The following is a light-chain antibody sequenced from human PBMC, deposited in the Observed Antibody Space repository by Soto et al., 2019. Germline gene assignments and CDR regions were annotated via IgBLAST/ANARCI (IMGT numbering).Light chain of an antibody. J-gene: IGKJ5*01. CDR2: DAS. CDR3: QQRSNWPPIT. CDR1: QSVKTF. Sequence: EIVLTQSPATLSLSPGERATLSCRASQSVKTFLVCYQQRPGQAPRLLIHDASHRAAGIPARFSGSGFGTDCTLTISSLEPEDAAVYYCQQRSNWPPITFGQGTRLEIK. V-gene: IGKV3-11*01.